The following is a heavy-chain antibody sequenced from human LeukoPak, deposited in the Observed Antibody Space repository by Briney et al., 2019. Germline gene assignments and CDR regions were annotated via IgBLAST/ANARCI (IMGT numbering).Heavy chain of an antibody. Sequence: ASVKVSCKASGYTFTSYYMHWVRQAPGQGLEWMGWINPNSGGTNYAQKFQGWVTMTRDTSISTAYMELSRLRSDDTAVYYCARAVYSSGWYDYWGQGTLVTVSS. V-gene: IGHV1-2*04. CDR2: INPNSGGT. J-gene: IGHJ4*02. CDR3: ARAVYSSGWYDY. D-gene: IGHD6-19*01. CDR1: GYTFTSYY.